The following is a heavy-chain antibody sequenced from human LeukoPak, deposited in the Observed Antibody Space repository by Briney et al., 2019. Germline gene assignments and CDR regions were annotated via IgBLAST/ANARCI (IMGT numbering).Heavy chain of an antibody. CDR2: ISSSSSYI. Sequence: GGSLRLSCGASGITFSSYSMNWVRQAPGKGLEWVSSISSSSSYIYYADSVKGRFTISRDNAKNSLYLQMNSLRAEDTAVYYCARGLDSSGSDYWGQGTLVTVSS. CDR1: GITFSSYS. V-gene: IGHV3-21*01. CDR3: ARGLDSSGSDY. D-gene: IGHD6-19*01. J-gene: IGHJ4*02.